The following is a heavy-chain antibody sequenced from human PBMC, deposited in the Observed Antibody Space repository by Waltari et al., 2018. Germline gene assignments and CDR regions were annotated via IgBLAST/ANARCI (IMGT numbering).Heavy chain of an antibody. CDR3: TRDRVGYCSGGTCYSRWFDP. V-gene: IGHV1-24*01. J-gene: IGHJ5*02. D-gene: IGHD2-15*01. Sequence: QVQLVQSGAEVKKPGASVKVSCRVSGYSLTESALHWVRQAPGKGLEWLGGVDPEYGEAVYAQEFQGRVTMTEDTSKDTAYMELSSLTYEDMAVYYCTRDRVGYCSGGTCYSRWFDPWGQGTLVTVSS. CDR2: VDPEYGEA. CDR1: GYSLTESA.